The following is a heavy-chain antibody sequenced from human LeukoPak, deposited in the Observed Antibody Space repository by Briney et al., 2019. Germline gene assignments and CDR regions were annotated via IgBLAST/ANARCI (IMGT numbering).Heavy chain of an antibody. V-gene: IGHV3-7*01. Sequence: VGSMRLSCGASGFTLSDYWMSWVRQAPVKGRERVANIKQDGSEKSYVDSVKGRFTIYRDNAKNSLYLQMNSLRGEDTAVYYCVRVKYYDFWSGNDAFDMWGQGTMVTVSS. J-gene: IGHJ3*02. D-gene: IGHD3-3*01. CDR3: VRVKYYDFWSGNDAFDM. CDR1: GFTLSDYW. CDR2: IKQDGSEK.